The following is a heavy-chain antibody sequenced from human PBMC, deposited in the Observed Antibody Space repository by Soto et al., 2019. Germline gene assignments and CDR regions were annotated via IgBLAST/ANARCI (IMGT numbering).Heavy chain of an antibody. CDR2: INPNSGGT. Sequence: ASVKVSCKASGYTFTGYYMHWVRQAPGQGLEWMGWINPNSGGTNYAQKFQGWVTMTRDTSISTAYMELSRRRSDDTAVYYCARGWQWLVPERGNGMDVWGQGTTVTVSS. CDR3: ARGWQWLVPERGNGMDV. CDR1: GYTFTGYY. D-gene: IGHD6-19*01. V-gene: IGHV1-2*04. J-gene: IGHJ6*02.